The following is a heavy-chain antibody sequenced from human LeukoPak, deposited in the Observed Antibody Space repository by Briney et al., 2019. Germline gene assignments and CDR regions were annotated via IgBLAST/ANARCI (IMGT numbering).Heavy chain of an antibody. V-gene: IGHV4-39*01. J-gene: IGHJ4*02. CDR3: ATWRTAKTGFDY. CDR1: GGSISSSSYY. D-gene: IGHD1-1*01. Sequence: SETLSLTCTVSGGSISSSSYYWGWIRQPPGKGLEWIGSIYYSGSTYYNPSLKSRVTISVDTSKNQFSLRLSSVTAADTAVYYCATWRTAKTGFDYWGQGTLVTVSS. CDR2: IYYSGST.